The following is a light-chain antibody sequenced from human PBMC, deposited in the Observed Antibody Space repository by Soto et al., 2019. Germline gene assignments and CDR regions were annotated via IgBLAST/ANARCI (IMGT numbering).Light chain of an antibody. J-gene: IGLJ1*01. V-gene: IGLV2-14*01. CDR2: DVS. CDR1: SSDVGGYNY. Sequence: QSALTQPASVSGSPGKSITISCTGTSSDVGGYNYVSWYQQHPGKAPKLMIYDVSNRPSWVSNRFSGSKSGNTASLTISGLQAEDESAYNCSSYTSSSTLVFGTGTKLTVL. CDR3: SSYTSSSTLV.